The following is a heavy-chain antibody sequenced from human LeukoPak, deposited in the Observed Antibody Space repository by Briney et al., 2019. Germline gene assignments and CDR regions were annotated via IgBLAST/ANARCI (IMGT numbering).Heavy chain of an antibody. CDR2: IYSGGST. Sequence: GGSLRLSCAASGFTVSSNYMSWVRQAPGKGLEWVSVIYSGGSTYYADSVKGRFTISRDNSKNTLYLQMNSLRAEDTAVYYCARDKAYCGGDCYSMYYYYGMDVWGQGTTVTVSS. D-gene: IGHD2-21*02. CDR3: ARDKAYCGGDCYSMYYYYGMDV. V-gene: IGHV3-53*01. J-gene: IGHJ6*02. CDR1: GFTVSSNY.